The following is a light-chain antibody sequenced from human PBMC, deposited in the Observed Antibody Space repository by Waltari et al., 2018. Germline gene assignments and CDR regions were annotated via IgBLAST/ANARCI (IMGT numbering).Light chain of an antibody. V-gene: IGKV3-20*01. CDR1: QTISGSW. J-gene: IGKJ4*01. CDR3: QQYDGSSVT. Sequence: EIVLTQSPGTLSLSPGERATLSCRASQTISGSWLTWYQQKPGQAPRLFIYGASIRATAIPDRFSGSGSRTDFTLTISRLEPEDFAVYYCQQYDGSSVTFGGGTKVEIK. CDR2: GAS.